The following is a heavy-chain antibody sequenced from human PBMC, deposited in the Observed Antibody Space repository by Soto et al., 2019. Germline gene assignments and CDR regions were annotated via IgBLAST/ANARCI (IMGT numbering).Heavy chain of an antibody. Sequence: EVQLVESGGGLVQPGGSLRLSCAASGFTFSDSAIHWVRQAPGKGLEWVGRVANKPEGYTITYGVSVEGRFTISRDDPQNMAYLQMNSLKIEDTAVYYCHKHSGPLIMPAALGPGTLVTVSS. CDR1: GFTFSDSA. CDR2: VANKPEGYTI. J-gene: IGHJ5*02. D-gene: IGHD1-26*01. V-gene: IGHV3-73*02. CDR3: HKHSGPLIMPAA.